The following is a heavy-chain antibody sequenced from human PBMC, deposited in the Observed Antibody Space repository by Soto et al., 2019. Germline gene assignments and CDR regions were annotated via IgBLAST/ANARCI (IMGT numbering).Heavy chain of an antibody. CDR2: IYYSGST. J-gene: IGHJ4*02. V-gene: IGHV4-39*01. CDR3: LSIAVAGIFDY. CDR1: GCSISSSSYY. D-gene: IGHD6-19*01. Sequence: SETLSLTGTGSGCSISSSSYYWGWIRQPPGKGLEWIGSIYYSGSTYYNPSLKSRVTISVDTSKNQFSLKLSSVTAADTAVYYCLSIAVAGIFDYWGQGTLVTVSS.